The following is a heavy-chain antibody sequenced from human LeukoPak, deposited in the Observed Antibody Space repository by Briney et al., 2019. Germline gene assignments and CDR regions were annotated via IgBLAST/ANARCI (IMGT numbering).Heavy chain of an antibody. V-gene: IGHV3-33*06. J-gene: IGHJ4*02. CDR3: AKAPFISQFNYFDY. D-gene: IGHD2/OR15-2a*01. CDR1: GFTFSSYG. Sequence: PGGSLRLSCAASGFTFSSYGMHWVRPAPGKGLEWVAVIWYDGSNKYYADSVKGRFTISRDNSKNTLYLQMNSLRAEDTAVYYCAKAPFISQFNYFDYWGPGTLVTVSS. CDR2: IWYDGSNK.